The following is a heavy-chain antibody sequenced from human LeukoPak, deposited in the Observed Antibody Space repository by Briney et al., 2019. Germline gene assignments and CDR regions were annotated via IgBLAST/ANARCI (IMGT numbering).Heavy chain of an antibody. CDR2: THYSGAT. D-gene: IGHD2-15*01. J-gene: IGHJ3*02. CDR1: GGSISSYY. Sequence: PSETLSLTCTVSGGSISSYYWSWLRQPPGKGLEYIGYTHYSGATNYNPSLKSRVTISLDTSGNQFSLKLSSVTAADTAVYYCARAPRGVVVKSDAFDIWGQGTMVTVSS. V-gene: IGHV4-59*01. CDR3: ARAPRGVVVKSDAFDI.